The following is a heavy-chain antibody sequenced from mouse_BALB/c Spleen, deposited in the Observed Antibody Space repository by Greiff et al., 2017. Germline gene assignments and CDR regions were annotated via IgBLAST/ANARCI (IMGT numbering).Heavy chain of an antibody. CDR3: ARRGSSGYFDV. CDR2: ISSGGSYT. CDR1: GFTFSSYA. V-gene: IGHV5-9-3*01. Sequence: EVQGVESGGGLVKPGGSLKLSCAASGFTFSSYAMSWVRQTPEKRLEWVATISSGGSYTYYPDSVKGRFTISRDNAKNTLYLQMSSLRSEDTAMYYCARRGSSGYFDVWGAGTTVTVSS. J-gene: IGHJ1*01. D-gene: IGHD1-1*01.